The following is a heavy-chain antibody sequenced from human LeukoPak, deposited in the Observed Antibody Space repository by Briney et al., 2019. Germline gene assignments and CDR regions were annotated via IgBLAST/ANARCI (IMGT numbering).Heavy chain of an antibody. CDR3: ARAVAGAHYYYYYMDV. J-gene: IGHJ6*03. D-gene: IGHD6-19*01. CDR2: IFTSGST. V-gene: IGHV4-4*07. CDR1: GGSISGFY. Sequence: SETLSLTCTVSGGSISGFYWGWIRQPAGKGLEWIGRIFTSGSTNYNPSLNSRVTMSVDTSKSQFSLKLTSVTAADTAVYYCARAVAGAHYYYYYMDVWGKGTTVTVSS.